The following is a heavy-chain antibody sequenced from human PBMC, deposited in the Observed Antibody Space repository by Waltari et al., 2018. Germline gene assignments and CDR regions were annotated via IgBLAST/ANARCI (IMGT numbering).Heavy chain of an antibody. Sequence: QVQLVQSGAEVKKPGPSWKFSSRAPVTTLVTLGIRCGGQPPGQGLEWMGWISGNNGHTNHAQKVQGRLIMTEDTSATTVYMELTYLTSDDTAVYYCARERHRLMEEGYLMALDPWGQGTLVTVSS. CDR3: ARERHRLMEEGYLMALDP. CDR2: ISGNNGHT. CDR1: VTTLVTLG. J-gene: IGHJ5*02. D-gene: IGHD3-3*01. V-gene: IGHV1-18*01.